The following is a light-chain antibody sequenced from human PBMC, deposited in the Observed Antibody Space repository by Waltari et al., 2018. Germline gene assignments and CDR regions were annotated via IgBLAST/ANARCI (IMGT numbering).Light chain of an antibody. CDR2: GAS. CDR1: QSVTRT. J-gene: IGKJ1*01. CDR3: QHYLRLPAT. Sequence: EIVLTQSPGTLSLSPGERATLSCRASQSVTRTLAWYQQKPGQAPRLLIYGASNRATGIPDRCSDSGSGTDFSLTISRLEPEDFAVYYCQHYLRLPATFGQGTKVEIK. V-gene: IGKV3-20*01.